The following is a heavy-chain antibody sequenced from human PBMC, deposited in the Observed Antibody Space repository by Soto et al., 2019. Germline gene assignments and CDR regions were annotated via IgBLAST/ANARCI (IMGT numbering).Heavy chain of an antibody. V-gene: IGHV3-30*19. CDR2: ISHDGNND. J-gene: IGHJ4*02. CDR3: ANCTSTSCHLGSDY. D-gene: IGHD2-2*01. CDR1: GFTFSSHG. Sequence: GGSLRLSCAASGFTFSSHGMHWVRQAPGKGLEWVALISHDGNNDYYTDSVKGRFTISRDNFKSALYLQMNSLRPEDTAVYYCANCTSTSCHLGSDYWGQGTLVTVSS.